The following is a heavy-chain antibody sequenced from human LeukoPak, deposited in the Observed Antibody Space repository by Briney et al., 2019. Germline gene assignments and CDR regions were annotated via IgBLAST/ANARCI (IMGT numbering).Heavy chain of an antibody. V-gene: IGHV4-34*01. CDR3: ASEGDYYDSSGYYSTDY. CDR2: INHSGST. J-gene: IGHJ4*02. CDR1: GGSFSGYY. D-gene: IGHD3-22*01. Sequence: SETLSLTCAVYGGSFSGYYWSWIRQPPGKGLEWIGEINHSGSTNYNPSLKSRVTISVDTSKNQFSLKLSSVTAADTAVYYCASEGDYYDSSGYYSTDYWGQGTLVTLSS.